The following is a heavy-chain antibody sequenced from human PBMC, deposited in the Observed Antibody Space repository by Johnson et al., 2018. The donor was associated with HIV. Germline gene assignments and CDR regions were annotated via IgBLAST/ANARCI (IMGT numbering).Heavy chain of an antibody. CDR1: GFSFNDYA. J-gene: IGHJ3*02. D-gene: IGHD3-10*01. CDR3: ARDRLLWFRELWPHDAFDI. Sequence: QVQLVESGGGLIQPGESLRLSCSASGFSFNDYAMHWVRQAPGKGLEWVAVISFDGGAIYYADSVAGRLPISRDNSRDTLSLQMNSLRVEDTALYYCARDRLLWFRELWPHDAFDIWGQGTMVTVSS. V-gene: IGHV3-30-3*01. CDR2: ISFDGGAI.